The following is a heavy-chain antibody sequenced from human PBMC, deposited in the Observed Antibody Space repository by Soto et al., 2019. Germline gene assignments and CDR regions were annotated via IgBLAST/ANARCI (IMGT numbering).Heavy chain of an antibody. CDR1: GNSFTTYW. Sequence: EVQLVQSGAEMKKPGESLKISCKGSGNSFTTYWIGWVRQMPGKGLEWVGIIYPRDSNTRYSPSFQGQVTISADKSISSASLQLSSLKASDTAMYYCARQPYYCDSSSGYYTWGQGTLVTVSS. CDR3: ARQPYYCDSSSGYYT. V-gene: IGHV5-51*01. J-gene: IGHJ5*02. D-gene: IGHD3-22*01. CDR2: IYPRDSNT.